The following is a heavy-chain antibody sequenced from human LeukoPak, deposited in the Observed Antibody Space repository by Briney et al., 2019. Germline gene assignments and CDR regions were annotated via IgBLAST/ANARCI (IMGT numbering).Heavy chain of an antibody. D-gene: IGHD5-24*01. CDR3: SSGGGYNYHFDY. J-gene: IGHJ4*02. V-gene: IGHV1-69*13. CDR2: IIPIFGTA. CDR1: GGTFTSYA. Sequence: SVKVCCKASGGTFTSYAISWVRQAPGQGLDWMGGIIPIFGTAIYAQKFQGSVPITADESTSTDYMELSRLRSEDTAVYYCSSGGGYNYHFDYWGQGTLVTVSS.